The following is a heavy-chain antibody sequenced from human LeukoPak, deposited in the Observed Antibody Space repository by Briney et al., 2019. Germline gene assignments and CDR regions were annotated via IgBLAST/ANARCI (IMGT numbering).Heavy chain of an antibody. CDR2: INWNGGST. CDR3: ARDERGYSYGNYFDY. CDR1: GFTFDDYG. D-gene: IGHD5-18*01. Sequence: GGSLRLSCAASGFTFDDYGMSWVRQAPGKGLEWVSGINWNGGSTGYADSVKGRFTISRDNAKNSLYLQMNSLRAEDTAVYYCARDERGYSYGNYFDYWGQGTLVTVSS. J-gene: IGHJ4*02. V-gene: IGHV3-20*04.